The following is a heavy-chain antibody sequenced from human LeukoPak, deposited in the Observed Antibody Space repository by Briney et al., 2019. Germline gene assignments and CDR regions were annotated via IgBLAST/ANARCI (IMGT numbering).Heavy chain of an antibody. CDR3: ARDYRPLDYDSSGYDEYYFDY. Sequence: SETLSLTCAVSGGSINNYYWSWIRQPPGKGLEWIGYIYDSGSTNYNPSLKSRVTISLDTSKNQISLRLSSVTAADTALYYCARDYRPLDYDSSGYDEYYFDYWGQGTLVTVSS. J-gene: IGHJ4*02. V-gene: IGHV4-59*12. D-gene: IGHD3-22*01. CDR1: GGSINNYY. CDR2: IYDSGST.